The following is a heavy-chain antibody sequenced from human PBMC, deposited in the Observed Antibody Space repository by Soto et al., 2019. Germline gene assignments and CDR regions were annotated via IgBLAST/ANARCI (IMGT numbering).Heavy chain of an antibody. CDR1: GYSFTNYG. J-gene: IGHJ6*03. CDR3: ARDRGVAPPVAGNTHYYYYMDV. Sequence: QDQLVQSGVEVKKPGASVKVSCKASGYSFTNYGITWVRQAPGQGFEWMGWISAYNGNTNYAQKFQGRVTMTTDASTSPAYLELRSLSSDGTAVYYCARDRGVAPPVAGNTHYYYYMDVWGKGTTVTVSS. D-gene: IGHD6-19*01. V-gene: IGHV1-18*01. CDR2: ISAYNGNT.